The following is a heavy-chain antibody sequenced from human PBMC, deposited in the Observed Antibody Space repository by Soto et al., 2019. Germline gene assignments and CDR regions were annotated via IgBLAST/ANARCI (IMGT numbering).Heavy chain of an antibody. Sequence: QLQLQESVAGLVKPSETLSLTCTVSGGAISSSSYYCGCIRQPPGKSLEWIGSIYYSGRTYYHPSLQSRVTISLDTSKNQFSLKLSAVTAADTAVYYCARRRTRNWFGPCGQGTLLTVSS. CDR1: GGAISSSSYY. J-gene: IGHJ5*02. V-gene: IGHV4-39*01. CDR2: IYYSGRT. CDR3: ARRRTRNWFGP.